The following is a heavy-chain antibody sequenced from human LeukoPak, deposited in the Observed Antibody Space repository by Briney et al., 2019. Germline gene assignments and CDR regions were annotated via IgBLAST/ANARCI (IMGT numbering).Heavy chain of an antibody. D-gene: IGHD6-13*01. J-gene: IGHJ5*02. CDR2: IYFSGST. V-gene: IGHV4-39*01. CDR1: GGSISSSSYC. CDR3: ARRRGGSWYPNWFDP. Sequence: SETLSLTCTVSGGSISSSSYCWGWIRQPPGKGLEWIGSIYFSGSTYYNPSLKSRITISVDRSKNQFSLKLSSVTAADTAIYYCARRRGGSWYPNWFDPWGQGTLVTVSS.